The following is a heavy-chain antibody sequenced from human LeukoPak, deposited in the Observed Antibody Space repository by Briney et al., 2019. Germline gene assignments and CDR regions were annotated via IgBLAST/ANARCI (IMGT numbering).Heavy chain of an antibody. CDR1: GFAFGDFS. V-gene: IGHV3-30*07. D-gene: IGHD4-17*01. J-gene: IGHJ4*02. CDR2: ISYDGGIK. CDR3: ARDLGTTNYFFDY. Sequence: GGSLRLSCSVAGFAFGDFSAQWVRQAPGKGLEWVALISYDGGIKYYGDSVKGRFTISRDNSKNTLYLQMNSLSAEDTAVYYCARDLGTTNYFFDYWGQGALVTVSS.